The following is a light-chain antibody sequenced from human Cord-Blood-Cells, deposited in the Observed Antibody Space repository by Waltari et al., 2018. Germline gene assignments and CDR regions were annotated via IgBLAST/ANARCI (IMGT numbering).Light chain of an antibody. Sequence: EIVLTPSPATLPLSPGARATLSCRARQGVSSYLAWYQQKPGQAPRLLIYDASNRSTGIPARSSCSGSATDFTLTISSLEPEDFAVYYCQQRSNWPPEYTFGQGTKLEIK. V-gene: IGKV3-11*01. CDR3: QQRSNWPPEYT. CDR2: DAS. CDR1: QGVSSY. J-gene: IGKJ2*01.